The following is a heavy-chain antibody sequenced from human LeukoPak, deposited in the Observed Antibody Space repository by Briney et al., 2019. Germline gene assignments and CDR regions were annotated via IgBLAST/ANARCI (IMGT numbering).Heavy chain of an antibody. V-gene: IGHV4-34*01. CDR1: GGSFSGYY. D-gene: IGHD3-10*01. CDR3: ASCLRYTLPGSFGY. Sequence: PSETLSLTCAVYGGSFSGYYWSWIRQPPGKGLEWIGEINHSGSTNYNPSLKSRVTISVDTSKNQFSLKLSSVTAADTAVYYCASCLRYTLPGSFGYWGQGTLVTVSS. CDR2: INHSGST. J-gene: IGHJ4*02.